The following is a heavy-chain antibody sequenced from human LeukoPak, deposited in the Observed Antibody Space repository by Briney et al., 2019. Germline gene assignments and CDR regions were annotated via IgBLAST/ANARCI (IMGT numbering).Heavy chain of an antibody. CDR2: ISSSSSTI. CDR1: GFTFSSYS. V-gene: IGHV3-48*01. J-gene: IGHJ4*02. D-gene: IGHD6-13*01. Sequence: PGGSLRLSCAASGFTFSSYSMNWVRQAPGKGLEWVSYISSSSSTIYYADSVKGRFTISRDNAKNSLYLQMNSLRAEDTAVYYCARGYGSSWFDFDYWGQGTLVTVSS. CDR3: ARGYGSSWFDFDY.